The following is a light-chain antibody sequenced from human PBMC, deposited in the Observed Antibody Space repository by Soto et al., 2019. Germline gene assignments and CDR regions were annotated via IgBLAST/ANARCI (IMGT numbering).Light chain of an antibody. J-gene: IGLJ1*01. CDR2: EVS. V-gene: IGLV2-14*01. CDR1: SSDVGGYDY. CDR3: SSYSSSTAYL. Sequence: QPVLTQPASVSGSPGQSITISCTGTSSDVGGYDYVSWYQLHPGKAPKLMVFEVSNRPSGVSYRFSGSKSGNTASLTISGLQAEDEADYFCSSYSSSTAYLFGTATKVTVL.